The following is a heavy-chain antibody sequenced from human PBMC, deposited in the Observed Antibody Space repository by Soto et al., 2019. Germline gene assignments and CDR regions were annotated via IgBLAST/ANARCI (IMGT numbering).Heavy chain of an antibody. CDR1: GYSFSEFR. V-gene: IGHV1-2*02. CDR3: ARENWHFDY. Sequence: QVQLVQSGAEVKKPGASVKVSCKTSGYSFSEFRMHWVRQAPGQGLEWMGWVNPINGNTNYAQDFQGRVTMTRDASTKTVYMELRSLTSDDTSTVYCARENWHFDYWGQGTLITVSS. CDR2: VNPINGNT. J-gene: IGHJ4*02.